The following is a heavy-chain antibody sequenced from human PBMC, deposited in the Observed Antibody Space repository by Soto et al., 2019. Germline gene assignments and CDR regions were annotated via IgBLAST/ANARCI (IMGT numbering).Heavy chain of an antibody. Sequence: QVHLVQSGAEVKKPGASVKVSCKASGYTFTSYGVSWVRQAPGQGLEWMGWISAYDGDTNYAQKVQGRVTMTTDTSTSTAYMELRSLRSDDTAVYYCARDRPYSSDWEPNDYWGQGTPVSVSS. J-gene: IGHJ4*02. V-gene: IGHV1-18*04. CDR1: GYTFTSYG. D-gene: IGHD6-19*01. CDR3: ARDRPYSSDWEPNDY. CDR2: ISAYDGDT.